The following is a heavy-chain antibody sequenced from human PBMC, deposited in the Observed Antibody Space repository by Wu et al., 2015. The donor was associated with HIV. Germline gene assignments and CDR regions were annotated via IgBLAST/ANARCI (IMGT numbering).Heavy chain of an antibody. V-gene: IGHV1-46*01. D-gene: IGHD1-26*01. CDR3: TKTSALIRGAWDWFDT. CDR1: GNTFSNYY. CDR2: INPIGTST. Sequence: QVQLVQSGAEVKKPGASVKVSCKTSGNTFSNYYMQWVRQAPGKGLEWMAMINPIGTSTKYAQKFQGRLTVTRDTSTGVVYMELNSLRSEDTAVYYCTKTSALIRGAWDWFDTWGPGTXVSVSS. J-gene: IGHJ5*02.